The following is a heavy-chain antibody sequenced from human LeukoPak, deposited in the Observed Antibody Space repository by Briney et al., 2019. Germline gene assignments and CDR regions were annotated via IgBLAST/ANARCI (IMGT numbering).Heavy chain of an antibody. CDR1: GYTFTGYY. V-gene: IGHV1-2*04. Sequence: RASVKVSCKASGYTFTGYYMHWVRQAPGQGLEWMGWINPNSGGINYAQKFQGWVTMTRDTSISTAYMELSRLRSDDTAVYYCARSSYCGGDCYSWYFDYWGQGTLVTVSS. J-gene: IGHJ4*02. D-gene: IGHD2-21*02. CDR3: ARSSYCGGDCYSWYFDY. CDR2: INPNSGGI.